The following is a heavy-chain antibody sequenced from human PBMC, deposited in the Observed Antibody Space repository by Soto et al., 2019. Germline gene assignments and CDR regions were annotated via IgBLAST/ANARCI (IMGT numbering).Heavy chain of an antibody. CDR2: ISSNSTAF. CDR3: ATGDWSRTNNFDT. J-gene: IGHJ5*02. D-gene: IGHD2-2*01. V-gene: IGHV3-11*01. CDR1: GFLFSHYY. Sequence: NLLESGGGLVKPGGPLRLSCEGSGFLFSHYYMSWIRQGPEKRLELVAYISSNSTAFYYADSVKGRFTVSKDDAKKSVFLQMTSVTSDDTATYYCATGDWSRTNNFDTWGQGTQVIVSA.